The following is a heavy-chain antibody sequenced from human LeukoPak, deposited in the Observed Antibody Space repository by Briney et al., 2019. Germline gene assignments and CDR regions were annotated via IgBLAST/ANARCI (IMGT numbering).Heavy chain of an antibody. Sequence: GGSLRLSWAASGFTFSSYSMNWVRQAPGKGLEWVSSISSSSSYIYYADSVKGRFTISRDNAKNSLYLQMNSLRAEDTAVYYCARDTYHILTVYYKCACDIWAQETMVTVSS. D-gene: IGHD3-9*01. J-gene: IGHJ3*02. CDR3: ARDTYHILTVYYKCACDI. CDR2: ISSSSSYI. V-gene: IGHV3-21*06. CDR1: GFTFSSYS.